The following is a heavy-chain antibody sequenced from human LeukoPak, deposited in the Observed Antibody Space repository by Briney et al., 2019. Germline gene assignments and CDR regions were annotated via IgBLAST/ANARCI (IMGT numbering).Heavy chain of an antibody. V-gene: IGHV3-23*01. D-gene: IGHD6-19*01. J-gene: IGHJ4*02. CDR1: GFTFSTHD. CDR2: ISDSGART. CDR3: AKGGWLDDY. Sequence: GGSLRLSCAASGFTFSTHDMSWVRQGPGKGLEWVSVISDSGARTDYADSVKGRFIIPRDNSKNTVYLQMNSLRVEDTAAYYCAKGGWLDDYWGQGTLVTVSS.